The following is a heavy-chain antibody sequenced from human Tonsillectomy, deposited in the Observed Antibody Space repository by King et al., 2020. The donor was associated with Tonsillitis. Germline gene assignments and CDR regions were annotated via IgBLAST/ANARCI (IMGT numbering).Heavy chain of an antibody. D-gene: IGHD3-9*01. CDR1: GFTFSNAW. CDR3: TTDPAIRYFDWSGYYFDY. Sequence: QLVQSGGGLVKPGGSLRLSCAASGFTFSNAWMSWVRQAPGKGLEWVGRIKSKTDGGTTDNAAPVKGRFTISRDDSKNTLYLQMNSLKTEDTAVYYSTTDPAIRYFDWSGYYFDYWGQGTLVTVSS. CDR2: IKSKTDGGTT. J-gene: IGHJ4*02. V-gene: IGHV3-15*01.